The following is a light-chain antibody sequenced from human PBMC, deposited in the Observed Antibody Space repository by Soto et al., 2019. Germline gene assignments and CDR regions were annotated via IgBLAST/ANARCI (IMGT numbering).Light chain of an antibody. J-gene: IGKJ5*01. CDR3: QQHGNWPPIT. CDR1: QSVSSY. CDR2: DAS. Sequence: EIVLTQSPSTLSLSPGERATLSCRASQSVSSYLAWYQQKPGQAPRLLIYDASNRATGIPARFSGSGPGTDFTLTISSLESEDFAVYYCQQHGNWPPITFGQGTRLEIK. V-gene: IGKV3D-11*02.